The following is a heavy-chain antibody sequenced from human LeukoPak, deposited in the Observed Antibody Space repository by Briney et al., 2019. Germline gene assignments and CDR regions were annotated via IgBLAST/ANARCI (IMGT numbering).Heavy chain of an antibody. V-gene: IGHV3-30-3*01. J-gene: IGHJ3*02. Sequence: PGRSLRLSCAASGFTFSSYAMHWVRQAPGKGLEWVAVISYDGSNKYYADSVKGPFTISRDNSKNTLYLQMNSLRAEDTAVYYCARNLLTTDDAFDIWGQGTMVTVSS. D-gene: IGHD4-17*01. CDR1: GFTFSSYA. CDR2: ISYDGSNK. CDR3: ARNLLTTDDAFDI.